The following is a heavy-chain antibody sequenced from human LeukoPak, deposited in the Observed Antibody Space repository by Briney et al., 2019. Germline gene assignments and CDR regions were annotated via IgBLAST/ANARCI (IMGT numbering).Heavy chain of an antibody. Sequence: GGSLRLSCAASGFTFSSYGMHWVRQAPGKGLEWVAFIRYDGSNKYYADSVKGRFTISRDNSKNTLYLQMNSLRAEDTAVYYCAKDYYYDSSGYPDYWGQGTLVTVSS. CDR3: AKDYYYDSSGYPDY. J-gene: IGHJ4*02. D-gene: IGHD3-22*01. CDR2: IRYDGSNK. V-gene: IGHV3-30*02. CDR1: GFTFSSYG.